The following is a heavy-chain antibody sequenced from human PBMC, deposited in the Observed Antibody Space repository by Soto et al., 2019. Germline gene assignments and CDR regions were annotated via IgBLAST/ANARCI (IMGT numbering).Heavy chain of an antibody. J-gene: IGHJ5*02. D-gene: IGHD2-15*01. CDR1: GYTFTGYY. Sequence: GASVKVSCKASGYTFTGYYIHWVRQAPGQGLEWMGWINPNSGGTNYAQKFQGRVTMTRDTSISTAYMELSRLRSDDTAVYYCASLGLHCSGGSCHDWFDPWGQGTQVTVSS. CDR2: INPNSGGT. V-gene: IGHV1-2*02. CDR3: ASLGLHCSGGSCHDWFDP.